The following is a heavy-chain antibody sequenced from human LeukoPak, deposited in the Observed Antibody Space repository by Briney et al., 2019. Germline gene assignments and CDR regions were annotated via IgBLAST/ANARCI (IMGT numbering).Heavy chain of an antibody. J-gene: IGHJ6*03. CDR1: GDSMSSFY. Sequence: SETLSLTCTVSGDSMSSFYWSWIRQSPGKGLEWIGYRYYSGITNYNPSLKSRVTISVDTSKNQFSLKLSSVTAADTAVYYCARALVVVPAANYYYYYYMDVWSKGTTVTISS. V-gene: IGHV4-59*01. CDR2: RYYSGIT. D-gene: IGHD2-2*01. CDR3: ARALVVVPAANYYYYYYMDV.